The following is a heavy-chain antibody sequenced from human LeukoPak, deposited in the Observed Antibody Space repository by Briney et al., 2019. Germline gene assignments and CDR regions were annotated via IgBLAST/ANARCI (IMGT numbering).Heavy chain of an antibody. Sequence: SETLSLTCTVSGGSISSYYWSWIRQPPGKGLEWIGYIYYSGSTYYNPSLKSRVTISVDTSKNQFSLKLSSVTAADTAVYYCARAASIAAAVGYYYYYGMDVWGQGTTVTVSS. D-gene: IGHD6-13*01. CDR3: ARAASIAAAVGYYYYYGMDV. CDR2: IYYSGST. V-gene: IGHV4-59*12. J-gene: IGHJ6*02. CDR1: GGSISSYY.